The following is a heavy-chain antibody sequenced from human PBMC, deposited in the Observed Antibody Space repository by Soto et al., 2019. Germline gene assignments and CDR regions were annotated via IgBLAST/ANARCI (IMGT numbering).Heavy chain of an antibody. CDR3: ESDGLGIAAAGTNPVFRY. CDR2: ISAYNGNT. D-gene: IGHD6-13*01. Sequence: QVQLVQSGAEVKKPGASVKVSCKASGYTFTSYGISWVRQAPGQGLEWMGWISAYNGNTNYAQKLQGRVTMTTDTSTSTAYMELRSLRSDDTAVYYCESDGLGIAAAGTNPVFRYWGQGPLVTVS. V-gene: IGHV1-18*04. CDR1: GYTFTSYG. J-gene: IGHJ4*02.